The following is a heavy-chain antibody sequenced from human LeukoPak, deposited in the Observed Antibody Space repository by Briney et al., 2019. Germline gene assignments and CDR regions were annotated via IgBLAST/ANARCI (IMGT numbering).Heavy chain of an antibody. V-gene: IGHV5-51*01. CDR3: ARLVYSGSYNYVDY. D-gene: IGHD1-26*01. CDR1: GYSFISYW. Sequence: GESLKISCKGFGYSFISYWIGWVRQMPGKGLEWMGIIYPGDSDTRYSPSFQGQVTISADKSISTAYLQWSSLKASDTAMYYRARLVYSGSYNYVDYWGQGTLVTVSS. CDR2: IYPGDSDT. J-gene: IGHJ4*02.